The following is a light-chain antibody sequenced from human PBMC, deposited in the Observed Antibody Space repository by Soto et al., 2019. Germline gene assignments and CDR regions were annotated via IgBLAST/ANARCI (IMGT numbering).Light chain of an antibody. CDR1: SSDIGIYNL. V-gene: IGLV2-23*02. Sequence: QSALTQAASVSGSPGQSITISCTGTSSDIGIYNLVSWYRQYSSKAPELLIYEVTKRPSGVSNRFSGSKSGNTASLTISGLQAEDEADYYCCSYVGSNTLVFGGGTKVTVL. J-gene: IGLJ3*02. CDR2: EVT. CDR3: CSYVGSNTLV.